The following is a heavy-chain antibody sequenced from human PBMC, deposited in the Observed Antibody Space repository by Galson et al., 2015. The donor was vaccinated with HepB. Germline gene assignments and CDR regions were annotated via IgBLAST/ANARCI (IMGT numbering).Heavy chain of an antibody. CDR3: ARVEYTYGYGQYYYYGMDV. V-gene: IGHV3-30-3*01. J-gene: IGHJ6*02. CDR1: GFAFSSYA. CDR2: ISYDGNKE. Sequence: SLRLSCAASGFAFSSYAMHWVRQAPGKGLEWVAVISYDGNKEYYADSVRGRFTISRDNSKNTLYLQMNRLRVEDTAVYYCARVEYTYGYGQYYYYGMDVWGQGTTVTVSS. D-gene: IGHD5-18*01.